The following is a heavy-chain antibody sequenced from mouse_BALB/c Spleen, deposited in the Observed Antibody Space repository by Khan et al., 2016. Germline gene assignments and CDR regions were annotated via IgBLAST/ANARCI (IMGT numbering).Heavy chain of an antibody. CDR1: GYTFTSYW. Sequence: QVQLKQSGAELAKPGASVKMSCKASGYTFTSYWMHWVKQRPGQGLEWIGYINPSTGYTEYNQKFKDKATLTADKSSSTAYMQLRSLTSEDSAVYYCARGVWPLTSYAMDYWGQGTSVTVSS. D-gene: IGHD2-10*02. J-gene: IGHJ4*01. V-gene: IGHV1-7*01. CDR3: ARGVWPLTSYAMDY. CDR2: INPSTGYT.